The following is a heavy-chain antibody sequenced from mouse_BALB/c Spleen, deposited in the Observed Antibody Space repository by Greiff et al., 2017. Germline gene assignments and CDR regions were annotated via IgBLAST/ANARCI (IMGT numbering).Heavy chain of an antibody. CDR1: GYTFTSYW. D-gene: IGHD2-4*01. CDR3: ARLELMITTFAY. Sequence: VQLQQSGAELAKPGASVKMSCKASGYTFTSYWMHWVKQRPGQGLEWIGYINPSTGYTEYNQKFKDKATLTADKSSSTAYMQLSSLTSEDSAVYYCARLELMITTFAYWGQGTLVTVSA. CDR2: INPSTGYT. J-gene: IGHJ3*01. V-gene: IGHV1-7*01.